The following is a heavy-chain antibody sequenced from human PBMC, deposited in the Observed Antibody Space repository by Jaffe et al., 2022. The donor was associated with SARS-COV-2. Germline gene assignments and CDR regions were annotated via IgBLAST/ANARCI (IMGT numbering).Heavy chain of an antibody. CDR3: AHRRPLAVAATGWFDP. CDR2: IYWNDDK. V-gene: IGHV2-5*01. J-gene: IGHJ5*02. Sequence: QITLKETGPTLVRPAQSLTLTCTFSGFSLSTSGVGVGWIRQPPGKALEWLALIYWNDDKYYSPSLKSRLTITKDTSKNQVVLTMTNMDPVDTATYSCAHRRPLAVAATGWFDPWGQGALVTVTS. CDR1: GFSLSTSGVG. D-gene: IGHD6-19*01.